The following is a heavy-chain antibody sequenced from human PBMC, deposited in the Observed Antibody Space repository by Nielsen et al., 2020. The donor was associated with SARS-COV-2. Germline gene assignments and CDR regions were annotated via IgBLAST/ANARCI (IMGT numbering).Heavy chain of an antibody. V-gene: IGHV6-1*01. Sequence: SQTLSLTCVISGDSVSSNSVAWNWIRQSPSRGLEWLGRVYYRSRWIYEYAASVRSRITIDPDTSKNQFSLHLNSVTSEDTAMYYCTRDPGYYHGMDVWGQGTTVTVSS. CDR3: TRDPGYYHGMDV. CDR2: VYYRSRWIY. CDR1: GDSVSSNSVA. J-gene: IGHJ6*02.